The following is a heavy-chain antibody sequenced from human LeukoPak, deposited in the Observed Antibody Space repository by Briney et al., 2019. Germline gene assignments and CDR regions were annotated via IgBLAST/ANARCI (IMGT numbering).Heavy chain of an antibody. CDR2: ISAYNGNT. Sequence: ASVKVSCKASGYTFTSYGISWVRQAPGQGLEWMGWISAYNGNTNYAQKLQDRVTMTTDTSTNTAYMELRSLRSDDTAVYYCARDALRITVAGTLDYWGQGTLVTVSS. CDR1: GYTFTSYG. D-gene: IGHD6-19*01. CDR3: ARDALRITVAGTLDY. J-gene: IGHJ4*02. V-gene: IGHV1-18*01.